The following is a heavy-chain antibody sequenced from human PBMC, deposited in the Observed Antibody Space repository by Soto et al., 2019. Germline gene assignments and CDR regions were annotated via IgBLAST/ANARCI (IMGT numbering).Heavy chain of an antibody. D-gene: IGHD4-17*01. CDR2: ISDSGGST. V-gene: IGHV3-23*01. CDR1: GFAFSSYA. J-gene: IGHJ2*01. CDR3: AKDIYGGNHNWYFDL. Sequence: EVQLLESGGGLVQPGGSLRLSCAASGFAFSSYALNWVRQAPGKGLEWVSGISDSGGSTYYADSERGRFTISRDSSNNMVYLQMNSLRAEETAVYYCAKDIYGGNHNWYFDLWGRGTLVTVSS.